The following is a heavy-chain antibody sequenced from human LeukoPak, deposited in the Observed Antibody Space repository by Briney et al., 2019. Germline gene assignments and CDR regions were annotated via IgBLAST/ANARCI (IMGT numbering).Heavy chain of an antibody. CDR2: ISSSSSYI. CDR3: ARGHLLSGPDAYYFDY. CDR1: GFTFSSYS. Sequence: GGSLRLSCAASGFTFSSYSMNWVRQAPGKGLEWVSSISSSSSYIYYADSVKGRFTISRDNAKNSLYLQMNSLRAEDTAVYYCARGHLLSGPDAYYFDYWGQGTLVTVSS. D-gene: IGHD2-21*01. J-gene: IGHJ4*02. V-gene: IGHV3-21*01.